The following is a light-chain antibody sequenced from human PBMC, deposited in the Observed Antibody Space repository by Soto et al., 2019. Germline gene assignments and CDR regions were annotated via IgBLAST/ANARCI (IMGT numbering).Light chain of an antibody. CDR1: QSVSGW. Sequence: DIQMTQSPSTLSASFGDRVTITCRASQSVSGWLAWYQQKPGKAPKLLIYRVSDLETGVPSRLSGRGSGTEFTLTISSLQPEDFATYYCQQYNSHYTFGQGTKVDIK. CDR2: RVS. V-gene: IGKV1-5*03. J-gene: IGKJ2*01. CDR3: QQYNSHYT.